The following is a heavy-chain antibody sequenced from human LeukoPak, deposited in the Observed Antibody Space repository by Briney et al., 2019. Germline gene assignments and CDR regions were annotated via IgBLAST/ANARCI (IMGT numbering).Heavy chain of an antibody. J-gene: IGHJ4*02. CDR1: GFTFSSYG. CDR2: IWYDGSNK. D-gene: IGHD3-10*01. Sequence: GGSMRLSCAASGFTFSSYGMHWVRQAPGKGLEWVAVIWYDGSNKYYADSVKGRFTISRDNSKNTLYLQMNSLRAEDTAVYYCAKDHLQGSYYLDYWGQGTLVTVSS. V-gene: IGHV3-33*06. CDR3: AKDHLQGSYYLDY.